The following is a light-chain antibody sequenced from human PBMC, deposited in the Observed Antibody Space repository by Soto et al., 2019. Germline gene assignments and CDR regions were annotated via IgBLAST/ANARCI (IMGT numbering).Light chain of an antibody. CDR2: AAS. CDR1: QSISSY. J-gene: IGKJ4*01. CDR3: QQSFSTPLT. V-gene: IGKV1-39*01. Sequence: DIQMTQSPSSLSASVGDRVTITCRASQSISSYLNWYQQKPGIAPKLLIYAASSLQSGVPSRFSGSGSGTDFTLTISSLQPEDFATYYCQQSFSTPLTCGGGTKGDIK.